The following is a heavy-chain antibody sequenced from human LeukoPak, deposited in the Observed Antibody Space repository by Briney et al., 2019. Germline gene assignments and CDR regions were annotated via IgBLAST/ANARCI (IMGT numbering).Heavy chain of an antibody. J-gene: IGHJ6*03. Sequence: GASVKVSCKASGYTFTSYGISWVRQAPGQGLEWMGWINPNSGGTNYAQKFQGRVTMTRDTSISTAYMELSRLRSDDAAVYYCARDVQVAGPGGYYYYYYMDVWGKGTTVTVSS. V-gene: IGHV1-2*02. D-gene: IGHD6-19*01. CDR3: ARDVQVAGPGGYYYYYYMDV. CDR1: GYTFTSYG. CDR2: INPNSGGT.